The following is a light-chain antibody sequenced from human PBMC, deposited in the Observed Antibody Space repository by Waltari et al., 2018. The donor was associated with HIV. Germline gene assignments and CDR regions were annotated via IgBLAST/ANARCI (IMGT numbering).Light chain of an antibody. CDR2: DAS. Sequence: EIVLTQSPATLSLSPGERATLSCRASQSVGSYLGWYQQRPGQAPRLLIYDASNRATGSPDRFSGSGSGTDFTLTITSLEPEDFAVYYCQQRVDWPLTFGGGTKVEI. CDR3: QQRVDWPLT. CDR1: QSVGSY. V-gene: IGKV3-11*01. J-gene: IGKJ4*01.